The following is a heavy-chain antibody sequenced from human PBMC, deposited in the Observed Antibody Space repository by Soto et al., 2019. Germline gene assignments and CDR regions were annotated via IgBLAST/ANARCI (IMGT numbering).Heavy chain of an antibody. Sequence: SETLSLTCTVSGGSISSGDYYWSWIRQPPGKGLEWIGYIYYSGSTYYNPSLKSRVTISVDTSKNQFSLKLSSVTAADTAVYYCARGHDYGDLFYFDYWGQGTLVTVSS. V-gene: IGHV4-30-4*01. CDR3: ARGHDYGDLFYFDY. CDR1: GGSISSGDYY. J-gene: IGHJ4*02. D-gene: IGHD4-17*01. CDR2: IYYSGST.